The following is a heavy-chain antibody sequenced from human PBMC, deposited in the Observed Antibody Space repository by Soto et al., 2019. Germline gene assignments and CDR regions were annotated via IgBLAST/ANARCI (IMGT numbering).Heavy chain of an antibody. V-gene: IGHV3-74*01. J-gene: IGHJ4*02. D-gene: IGHD3-22*01. CDR2: INSDGSST. Sequence: GSLRLSCAASGFTFSSYWMHWVRQAPGKGLVWVSRINSDGSSTSYADSVKGRFTISRDNAKNTLYLQMNRLRAEDTAVYYCRVGYYYDSSGYYYFDYWGQGTLVTVSS. CDR3: RVGYYYDSSGYYYFDY. CDR1: GFTFSSYW.